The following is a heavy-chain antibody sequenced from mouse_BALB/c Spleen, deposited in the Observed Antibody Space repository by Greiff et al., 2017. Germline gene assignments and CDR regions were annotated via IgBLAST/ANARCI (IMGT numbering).Heavy chain of an antibody. V-gene: IGHV1-9*01. CDR1: GYTFSSYW. D-gene: IGHD4-1*01. Sequence: VQLQQSGAELMKPGASVKISCKATGYTFSSYWIEWVKQRPGHGLEWIGEILPGSGSTNYNEKFKGKATFTADTSSNTAYMQLSSLTSEDSAVYYCARSDWEYYYAMDYWGQGTSVTVSS. CDR2: ILPGSGST. CDR3: ARSDWEYYYAMDY. J-gene: IGHJ4*01.